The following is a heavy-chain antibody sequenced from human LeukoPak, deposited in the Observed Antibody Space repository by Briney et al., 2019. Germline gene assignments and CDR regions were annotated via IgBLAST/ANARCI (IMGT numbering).Heavy chain of an antibody. CDR2: ISTDGYTT. CDR3: ARSSYSSSSSV. Sequence: PGGSLRLSCAASGLAFSAYKMHWVRQAPRKGLVWVSRISTDGYTTDYADFVKGRFTISRDNAKNSLYLQINSLRAEDTAVYYCARSSYSSSSSVWGQGTMVTVSS. CDR1: GLAFSAYK. D-gene: IGHD6-6*01. J-gene: IGHJ3*01. V-gene: IGHV3-74*01.